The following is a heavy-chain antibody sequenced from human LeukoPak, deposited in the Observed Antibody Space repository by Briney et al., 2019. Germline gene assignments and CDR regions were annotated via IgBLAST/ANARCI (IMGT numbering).Heavy chain of an antibody. CDR2: INPNTGGT. CDR3: ARADSVPGGDYHYWYMDV. J-gene: IGHJ6*03. D-gene: IGHD2-2*01. Sequence: GASVKVSCKASGYTFTGYYMHWVRQDPRQGLQWMGWINPNTGGTDYAQKFQGRVTMPRDTSISTVYMELSSLRSDDRAVYSCARADSVPGGDYHYWYMDVWGKGTTVTVSS. V-gene: IGHV1-2*02. CDR1: GYTFTGYY.